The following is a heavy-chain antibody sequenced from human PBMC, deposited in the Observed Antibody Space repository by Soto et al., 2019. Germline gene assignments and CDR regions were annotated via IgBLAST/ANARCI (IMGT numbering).Heavy chain of an antibody. V-gene: IGHV5-10-1*01. CDR2: IDPSDSYT. CDR3: ARDYYYDSSGYQY. Sequence: GESLKISCKGSVYSFTSYWISWVRQMPGKGLEWMGRIDPSDSYTNYSPSFQGHVTISADKSISTAYLQWSSLKASDTAMYYCARDYYYDSSGYQYWGQGTLVTSPQ. D-gene: IGHD3-22*01. CDR1: VYSFTSYW. J-gene: IGHJ4*02.